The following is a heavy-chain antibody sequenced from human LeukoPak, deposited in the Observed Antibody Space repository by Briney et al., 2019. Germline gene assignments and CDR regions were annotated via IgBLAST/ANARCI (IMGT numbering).Heavy chain of an antibody. CDR3: AKRGSNKYFDY. J-gene: IGHJ4*02. D-gene: IGHD2-15*01. CDR1: AFTFSSYA. V-gene: IGHV3-23*01. CDR2: ISGSGDNT. Sequence: GGSLRLSCAASAFTFSSYAMNWVRQAPGKGLEWVSAISGSGDNTYYADSVKGRFTISRDNSKNTLYLQLNSLRAEDTAIYYCAKRGSNKYFDYWGQGTLVTVSS.